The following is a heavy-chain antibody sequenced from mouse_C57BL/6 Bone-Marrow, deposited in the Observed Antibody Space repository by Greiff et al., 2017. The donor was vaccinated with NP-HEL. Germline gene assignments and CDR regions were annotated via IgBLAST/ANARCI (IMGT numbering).Heavy chain of an antibody. D-gene: IGHD2-3*01. V-gene: IGHV5-16*01. CDR3: AREDDGYNAFDY. CDR2: INYDGSST. J-gene: IGHJ2*01. Sequence: EVKLMESEGGLVQPGSSMKLSCTASGFTFSDYYMAWVRQVPEKGLEWVANINYDGSSTYYLDSLKSRFIISRDNAKNILYLQMSSLKSEDTATYYCAREDDGYNAFDYWGQGTTLTVSS. CDR1: GFTFSDYY.